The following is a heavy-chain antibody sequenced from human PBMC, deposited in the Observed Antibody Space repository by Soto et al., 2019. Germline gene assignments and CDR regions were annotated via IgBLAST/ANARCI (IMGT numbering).Heavy chain of an antibody. CDR3: ARDPGGGPDYGGYYYGMDV. V-gene: IGHV3-21*01. D-gene: IGHD3-10*01. Sequence: EVQLVESGGGLVKPGGSLRLSCAASGFTFSSYSMNWVRQAPGKGLEWVSSISSSSSYIYYADSVKGRFTFSRDNDKNSLYLQMNSLRAEDTAVYYCARDPGGGPDYGGYYYGMDVWGQGTTVTVSS. CDR1: GFTFSSYS. CDR2: ISSSSSYI. J-gene: IGHJ6*02.